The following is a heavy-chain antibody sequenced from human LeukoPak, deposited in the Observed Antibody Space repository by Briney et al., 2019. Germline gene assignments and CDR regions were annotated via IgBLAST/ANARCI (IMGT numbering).Heavy chain of an antibody. CDR3: ARLDYGAFDF. CDR1: GFAIRDTY. V-gene: IGHV3-11*01. D-gene: IGHD4-17*01. Sequence: GGSLRLSCAASGFAIRDTYMNWIRQAPGKGLEWVSYISRSGNVIYYTDSVKDRFTISRDNAKNSLYLQMNSLRTEDTAIYYCARLDYGAFDFWGQGTPVTVSS. J-gene: IGHJ4*02. CDR2: ISRSGNVI.